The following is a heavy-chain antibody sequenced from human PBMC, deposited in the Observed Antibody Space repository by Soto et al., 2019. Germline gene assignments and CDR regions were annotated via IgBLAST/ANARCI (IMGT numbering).Heavy chain of an antibody. CDR1: GFIFGSDW. CDR3: TRDLDTRGSAPICEY. Sequence: EVQLVESGGGLVQPGGSLRLSCAGSGFIFGSDWMTWVRQAPGKGLEWVANINRGGSETYYEDSVKGRFTISRDNAKNSLYLQMNSLRAEDTAVYYCTRDLDTRGSAPICEYWGQGTLVTVSS. V-gene: IGHV3-7*03. D-gene: IGHD3-22*01. CDR2: INRGGSET. J-gene: IGHJ4*02.